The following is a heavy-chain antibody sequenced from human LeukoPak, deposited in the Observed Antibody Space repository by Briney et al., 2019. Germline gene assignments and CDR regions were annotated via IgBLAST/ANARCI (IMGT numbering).Heavy chain of an antibody. CDR1: GYTFTGYY. J-gene: IGHJ4*02. V-gene: IGHV1-69*02. CDR3: ARALITFGGVIDSYFDY. Sequence: GASVKVSCKASGYTFTGYYMHWVRQAPGQGLEWMGRIIPILGIANYAQKFQGRVTITADKSTSTAYMELSSLRSEDTAVYYCARALITFGGVIDSYFDYWGQGTLVTASS. D-gene: IGHD3-16*02. CDR2: IIPILGIA.